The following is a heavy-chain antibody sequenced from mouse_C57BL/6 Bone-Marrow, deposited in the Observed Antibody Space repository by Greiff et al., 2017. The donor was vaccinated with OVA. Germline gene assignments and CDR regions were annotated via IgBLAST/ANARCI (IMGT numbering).Heavy chain of an antibody. V-gene: IGHV3-6*01. CDR2: ISYDGSN. J-gene: IGHJ2*01. CDR3: ASHPGY. Sequence: ESGPGLVKPSQSLSPTCSVTGYSITSGYYWNWIRQFPGNKLEWMGYISYDGSNNYNPSLKNRISITRDTSKNQFFLKLNSVTTEDTATYYCASHPGYWGQGTTLTVSS. CDR1: GYSITSGYY.